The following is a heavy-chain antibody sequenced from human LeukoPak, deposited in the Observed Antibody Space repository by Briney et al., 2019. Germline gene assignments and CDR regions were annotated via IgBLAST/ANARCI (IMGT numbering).Heavy chain of an antibody. CDR3: ARHMTTANNWFDP. V-gene: IGHV1-2*02. CDR2: INPKSGGT. J-gene: IGHJ5*02. CDR1: GYTFTGYY. D-gene: IGHD1-1*01. Sequence: GASVKVSCKASGYTFTGYYMHWVRQAPGQGLEWMGWINPKSGGTNYEQKFQGRVIMTRDTSISTAYMELSRLRSDDTVVYYCARHMTTANNWFDPWGQGTLVTVSS.